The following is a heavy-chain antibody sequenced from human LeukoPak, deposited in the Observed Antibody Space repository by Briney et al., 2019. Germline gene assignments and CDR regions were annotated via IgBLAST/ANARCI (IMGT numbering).Heavy chain of an antibody. CDR3: VKDRHYESNVLGY. CDR1: GFTFSSYG. CDR2: ISYDGRNE. V-gene: IGHV3-30*18. Sequence: PGGSLRLSCAASGFTFSSYGMHWVRQAPGKGLELAAIISYDGRNEYYTDSVKGRFTISRDNSKNTLYLQMNSLRAEDTAVYYCVKDRHYESNVLGYWGQGTLVTVSS. D-gene: IGHD3-22*01. J-gene: IGHJ4*02.